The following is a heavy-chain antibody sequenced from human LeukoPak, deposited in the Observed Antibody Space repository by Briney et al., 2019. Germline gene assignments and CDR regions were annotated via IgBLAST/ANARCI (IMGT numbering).Heavy chain of an antibody. D-gene: IGHD5-12*01. J-gene: IGHJ6*02. CDR2: IYYSGST. CDR1: GGSISSGGYY. V-gene: IGHV4-31*03. CDR3: ASGSGYDYYYYYGMDV. Sequence: SQTLSVTCTVSGGSISSGGYYWSWIRQHPGKGLEWIGYIYYSGSTYYNPSLKSRVTISVDTSKNQFSLKLSSVTAADTAVYYCASGSGYDYYYYYGMDVWGQGTTVTVSS.